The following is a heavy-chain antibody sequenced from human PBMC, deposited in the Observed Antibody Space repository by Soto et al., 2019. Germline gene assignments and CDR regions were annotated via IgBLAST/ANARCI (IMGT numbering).Heavy chain of an antibody. CDR2: ISYDGSNK. J-gene: IGHJ6*02. Sequence: QVQLVESGGGVVQPGRSLRLSCAASGFTFSSYAMHWVRQAPGKGLEWVAVISYDGSNKYYADSVKGRFTISRDNSKNTLYLQMNSLRAEDTAGYYWARDSSVVVVVAATPADGMDVWGQGTTVTVSS. CDR3: ARDSSVVVVVAATPADGMDV. D-gene: IGHD2-15*01. V-gene: IGHV3-30-3*01. CDR1: GFTFSSYA.